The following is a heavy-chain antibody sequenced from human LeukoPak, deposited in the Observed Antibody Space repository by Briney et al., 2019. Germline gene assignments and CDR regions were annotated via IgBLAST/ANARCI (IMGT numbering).Heavy chain of an antibody. CDR1: GGSFSGYY. CDR3: AILGGDSSGYYYAYFDY. CDR2: INHSGST. J-gene: IGHJ4*02. Sequence: SETLSLTCAVYGGSFSGYYWSWIRQPPGKGLEWIVEINHSGSTNYNPSLKSRVTISVDTSKNQFSLKLSSVTAADTAVYYCAILGGDSSGYYYAYFDYWGQGTLVTVSS. D-gene: IGHD3-22*01. V-gene: IGHV4-34*01.